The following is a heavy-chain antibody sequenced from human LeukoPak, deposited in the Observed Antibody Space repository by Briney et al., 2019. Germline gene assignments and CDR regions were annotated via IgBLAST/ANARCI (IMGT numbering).Heavy chain of an antibody. CDR3: ARVYSSGWYHWFDS. J-gene: IGHJ5*01. D-gene: IGHD6-19*01. V-gene: IGHV4-4*07. CDR2: IYTSGST. CDR1: GGSISSYY. Sequence: TPSETLSLTCTVSGGSISSYYWSWIRQPAGKGLEWIGRIYTSGSTNYNPSLKSRVTITADTSKNQFSLKLSSVTAADTAIYYCARVYSSGWYHWFDSWGQGTLVTVSS.